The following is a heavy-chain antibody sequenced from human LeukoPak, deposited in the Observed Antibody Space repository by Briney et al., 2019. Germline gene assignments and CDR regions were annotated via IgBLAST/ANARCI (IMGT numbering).Heavy chain of an antibody. Sequence: GGSLRLSCAASGFTLSRYWMSWVRQAPGKGLEWMANIKHDGSEKYYVDSVKGRFTISRDNAKNSLYLQMNSLRGEDTAVYYCARDRDYYNYFEYWGQGTLVTVSS. J-gene: IGHJ4*02. D-gene: IGHD3-10*01. CDR3: ARDRDYYNYFEY. CDR1: GFTLSRYW. CDR2: IKHDGSEK. V-gene: IGHV3-7*04.